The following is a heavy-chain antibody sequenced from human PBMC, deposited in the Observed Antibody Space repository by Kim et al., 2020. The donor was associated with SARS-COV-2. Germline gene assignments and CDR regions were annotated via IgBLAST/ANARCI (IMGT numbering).Heavy chain of an antibody. CDR3: AKDLVVVPAARYYYYGMDV. J-gene: IGHJ6*02. Sequence: GRFTISRDNSKNTLYLQMNSLRAEDTAVYYCAKDLVVVPAARYYYYGMDVWGQGTTVTVSS. V-gene: IGHV3-30*02. D-gene: IGHD2-2*01.